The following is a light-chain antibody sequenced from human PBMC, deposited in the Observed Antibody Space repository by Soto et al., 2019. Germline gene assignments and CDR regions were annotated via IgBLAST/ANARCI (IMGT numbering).Light chain of an antibody. J-gene: IGKJ1*01. V-gene: IGKV1-5*01. CDR3: QQSYSTPWT. CDR2: DAS. CDR1: QSISSW. Sequence: IQMTQSPSTLSASVGAIVTMTCRASQSISSWLAWYQQKPGKAPKLLIYDASSLESGVPSRFSGSGSGTDFTLTISSLQPEDFATYYCQQSYSTPWTFGQGTKVDIK.